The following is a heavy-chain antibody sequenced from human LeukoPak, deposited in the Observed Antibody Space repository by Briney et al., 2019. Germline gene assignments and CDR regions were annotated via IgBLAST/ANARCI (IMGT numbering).Heavy chain of an antibody. CDR2: IRYDGSNK. D-gene: IGHD3-10*01. CDR3: AKQAVLLWFGELFTGDYYYYYMDV. V-gene: IGHV3-30*02. J-gene: IGHJ6*03. Sequence: GGSLRLSCAASGFTFSSYGMHWVRQAPGKGLEWVAFIRYDGSNKYYADSVKGRFTISRDNSKNTLYLQMNSLRAEDTAVYYCAKQAVLLWFGELFTGDYYYYYMDVWGKGTTVTVSS. CDR1: GFTFSSYG.